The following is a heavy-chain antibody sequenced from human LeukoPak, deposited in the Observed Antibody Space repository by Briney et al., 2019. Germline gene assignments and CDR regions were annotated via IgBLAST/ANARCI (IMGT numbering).Heavy chain of an antibody. D-gene: IGHD3-22*01. V-gene: IGHV4-31*03. J-gene: IGHJ4*02. CDR1: GGSISSGGYY. CDR2: IYYSGST. Sequence: PSETLSLTCTVSGGSISSGGYYWSWIRQHPGKGLEWIGYIYYSGSTYYNPSLKSRVTISVDTSKNQFSLKLSSVTAADTVVYYCARDPRNYYDSSGRPLWGQGTLVTVSS. CDR3: ARDPRNYYDSSGRPL.